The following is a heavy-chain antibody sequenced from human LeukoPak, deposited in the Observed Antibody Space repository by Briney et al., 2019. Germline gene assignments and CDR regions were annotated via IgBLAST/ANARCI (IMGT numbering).Heavy chain of an antibody. CDR1: GGSFSAFH. J-gene: IGHJ4*02. CDR3: ASRPFLYGFRTYFDN. V-gene: IGHV4-34*01. D-gene: IGHD3-10*01. Sequence: SETLSLTCAVYGGSFSAFHWNWIRQCPAKGLEWLGEMKQSGTPRYNPSLQSRVTISVDKSKNQFSLNVRSVTAADTAVYYCASRPFLYGFRTYFDNWAQGTLVTVSS. CDR2: MKQSGTP.